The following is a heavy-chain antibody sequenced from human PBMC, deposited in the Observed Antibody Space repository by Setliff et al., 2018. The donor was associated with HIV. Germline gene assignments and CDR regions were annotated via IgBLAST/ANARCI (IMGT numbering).Heavy chain of an antibody. CDR1: GYSISSGYY. Sequence: PSETLSLTCGVSGYSISSGYYWGWIQQPPGKGLEWIGYIYNTGATYYKSSLESRLTISVDTSKNQFSLKLNSVTAADTAVYFCARMSISASVYFDYWGQGSQVTVSS. D-gene: IGHD6-25*01. CDR3: ARMSISASVYFDY. CDR2: IYNTGAT. J-gene: IGHJ4*02. V-gene: IGHV4-38-2*01.